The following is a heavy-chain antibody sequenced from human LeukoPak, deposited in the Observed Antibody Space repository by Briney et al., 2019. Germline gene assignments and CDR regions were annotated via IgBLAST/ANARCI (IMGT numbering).Heavy chain of an antibody. Sequence: TGGSLRLSCAASGFTFSSYAMSWVRQAPGKGLEWVSGISGSGGNTYYADSVKGRFTISGDNSKNTLYLQMNSLRAEDTAVYYCARHFSSGSNAFDIWGQGTMVTVSS. CDR3: ARHFSSGSNAFDI. V-gene: IGHV3-23*01. J-gene: IGHJ3*02. CDR2: ISGSGGNT. CDR1: GFTFSSYA. D-gene: IGHD6-19*01.